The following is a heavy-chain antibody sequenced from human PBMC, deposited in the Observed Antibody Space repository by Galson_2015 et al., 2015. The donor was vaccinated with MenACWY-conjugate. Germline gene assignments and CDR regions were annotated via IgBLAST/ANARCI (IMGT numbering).Heavy chain of an antibody. J-gene: IGHJ4*02. CDR2: TSSGGSQT. V-gene: IGHV3-21*05. Sequence: SLRLSCAASGFTLSTYSMHWVRQTPGKGLEWISFTSSGGSQTNYADSVKGRFTISSDNVKNSLYLQMNSLKIDDTAIYYCARHSTDLSLDSWGQGTLVSVAS. CDR3: ARHSTDLSLDS. D-gene: IGHD1-26*01. CDR1: GFTLSTYS.